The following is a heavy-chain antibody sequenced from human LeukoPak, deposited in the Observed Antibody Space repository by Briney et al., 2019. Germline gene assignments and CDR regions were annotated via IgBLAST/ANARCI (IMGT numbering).Heavy chain of an antibody. CDR2: ISYDGSNK. V-gene: IGHV3-30*04. CDR3: ARDFAQYCSGGSCPPTDAFDI. Sequence: PGGSLRLSCAASGFTFSSYAMHWVRQAPGKGLEWVAVISYDGSNKYYADSVKGRFTISRDNSKNTLYLQMNSLRAEDTAVYYCARDFAQYCSGGSCPPTDAFDIWGQGTMVTVSS. D-gene: IGHD2-15*01. CDR1: GFTFSSYA. J-gene: IGHJ3*02.